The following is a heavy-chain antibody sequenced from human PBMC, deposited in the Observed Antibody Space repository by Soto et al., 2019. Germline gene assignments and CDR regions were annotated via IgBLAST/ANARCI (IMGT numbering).Heavy chain of an antibody. Sequence: EVHLVESGGDLVQPGGSLRLSCVASGFTFSDYWMTWVRQTPGKGLEGVANMNPDGSEQYYLDSEKGRFTISRDNAKNSLYLQMNSLRGEDTAVYYCTRDLNHDCGPWGQGTQVIVSS. D-gene: IGHD2-21*01. CDR3: TRDLNHDCGP. J-gene: IGHJ5*02. CDR2: MNPDGSEQ. V-gene: IGHV3-7*04. CDR1: GFTFSDYW.